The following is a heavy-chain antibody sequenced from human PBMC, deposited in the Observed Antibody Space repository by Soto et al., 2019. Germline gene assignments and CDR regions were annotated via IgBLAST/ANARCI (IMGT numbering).Heavy chain of an antibody. CDR1: GGSISSSSYY. CDR2: IYYSGST. J-gene: IGHJ4*02. CDR3: ARQAEYSSSSEFGY. V-gene: IGHV4-39*01. Sequence: QLQLQESGPGLVKPSETLSLTCTVSGGSISSSSYYWGWIRQPPGKGLEWIGSIYYSGSTYYNPSLKSRVTISVDTSKNQFSLKLSSVTAADTAVYYCARQAEYSSSSEFGYWGQGTLVTVSS. D-gene: IGHD6-6*01.